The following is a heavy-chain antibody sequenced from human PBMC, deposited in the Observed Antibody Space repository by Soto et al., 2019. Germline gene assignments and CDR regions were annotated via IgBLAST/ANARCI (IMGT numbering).Heavy chain of an antibody. Sequence: SETLSLTCTVPGGPIRIRGYYWSWILQHPGQGLEWIGFVYYSGITDYNPSLKSRVTISADTSKNQFSLNLRSVTAADTAVYYCASSGAREGDWFDPWGQGTLVTVSS. CDR1: GGPIRIRGYY. D-gene: IGHD3-16*01. CDR2: VYYSGIT. V-gene: IGHV4-31*03. J-gene: IGHJ5*02. CDR3: ASSGAREGDWFDP.